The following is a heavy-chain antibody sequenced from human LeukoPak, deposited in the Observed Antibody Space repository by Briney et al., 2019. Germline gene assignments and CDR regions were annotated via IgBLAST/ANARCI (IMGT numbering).Heavy chain of an antibody. CDR1: GGSISSSSYY. CDR3: ARHRAPTVIVWFDP. Sequence: SETLSLTCTVSGGSISSSSYYRGWIRQPPGKGLEWIGSIYYSGSTYYNPSLKSRVTISVDTSKNQSSLKLSSVTAADTAVYYCARHRAPTVIVWFDPWGQGTLVTVSS. J-gene: IGHJ5*02. D-gene: IGHD2/OR15-2a*01. CDR2: IYYSGST. V-gene: IGHV4-39*01.